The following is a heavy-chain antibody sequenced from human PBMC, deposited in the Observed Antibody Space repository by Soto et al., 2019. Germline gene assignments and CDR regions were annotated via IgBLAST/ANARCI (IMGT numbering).Heavy chain of an antibody. CDR3: VRKGYETGWYYDQ. J-gene: IGHJ4*02. CDR2: TYYRSKWYD. V-gene: IGHV6-1*01. Sequence: SQTLSLTCAISGDSVSSTSAAWHWIRQSPSRGLEWLGRTYYRSKWYDDYALSLKSRITIKPDTSKNQFSLQLNSVTPEDTAVYYCVRKGYETGWYYDQWGQGTLVTVSS. D-gene: IGHD6-19*01. CDR1: GDSVSSTSAA.